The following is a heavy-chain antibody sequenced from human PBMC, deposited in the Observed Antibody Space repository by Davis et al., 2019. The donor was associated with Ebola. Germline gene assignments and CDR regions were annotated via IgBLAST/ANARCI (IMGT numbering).Heavy chain of an antibody. D-gene: IGHD1-26*01. Sequence: AASVKVSCKASGYTFSSYGISWVRQAPGQGLEWMGWISAFNGNTKYAQKLQDRVTMTTDTSTATAYMELRSLRSDDTAVYYCARDILVGATGNWGQGTLVTVSS. J-gene: IGHJ4*02. CDR1: GYTFSSYG. CDR2: ISAFNGNT. CDR3: ARDILVGATGN. V-gene: IGHV1-18*01.